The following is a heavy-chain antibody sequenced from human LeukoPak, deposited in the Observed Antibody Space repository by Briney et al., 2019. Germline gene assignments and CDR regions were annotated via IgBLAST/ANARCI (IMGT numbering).Heavy chain of an antibody. CDR3: TTSDCEY. V-gene: IGHV3-7*03. J-gene: IGHJ4*02. Sequence: GGSLRLSCTASGFTFSIHWMTWVRQAPGKGLEWVATIKPDGNDKYFVDSVKGRFTVSRDNAKTSLYLQMNSLRAEDTAIYCCTTSDCEYWGQGTLVTVSS. CDR2: IKPDGNDK. CDR1: GFTFSIHW.